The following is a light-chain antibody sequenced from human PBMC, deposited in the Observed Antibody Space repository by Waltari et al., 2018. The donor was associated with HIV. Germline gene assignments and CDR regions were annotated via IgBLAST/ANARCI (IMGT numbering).Light chain of an antibody. CDR1: SSNIEAGYD. CDR2: GNS. CDR3: QSYDSSLSEV. Sequence: QSVLTQPPSVSGAPGQRVTISCHGSSSNIEAGYDVHRYQQPPGTAPKLLIYGNSNRPSGVPDRFSGPKSGTSASLAITGLQAEDEADYYCQSYDSSLSEVFGGGTKLTVL. V-gene: IGLV1-40*01. J-gene: IGLJ2*01.